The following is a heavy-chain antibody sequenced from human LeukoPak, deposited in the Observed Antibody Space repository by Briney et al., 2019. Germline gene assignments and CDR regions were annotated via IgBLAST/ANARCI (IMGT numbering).Heavy chain of an antibody. V-gene: IGHV4-39*02. Sequence: PSETLSLTCTVSGGSISSGDYYWSWIRQPPGKGLEWIGSIYYSGSTYYNPSLKSRVTISVDTSKNQFSLKLSSVTAADTAVYYCARDHYYDSSGSTYFDYWGQGTLVTVSA. J-gene: IGHJ4*02. CDR3: ARDHYYDSSGSTYFDY. D-gene: IGHD3-22*01. CDR2: IYYSGST. CDR1: GGSISSGDYY.